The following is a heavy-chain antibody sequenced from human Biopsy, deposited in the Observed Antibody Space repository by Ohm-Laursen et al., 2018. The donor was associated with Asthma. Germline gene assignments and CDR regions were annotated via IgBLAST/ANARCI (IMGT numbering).Heavy chain of an antibody. CDR1: GFTFSSYA. CDR2: ISGSGGST. V-gene: IGHV3-23*01. CDR3: ATFPYGDYLPLDY. Sequence: SLRLSCTASGFTFSSYAMSWVRQAPGKGLEWVSAISGSGGSTYYADSVKGRFTTSRDNSKNTLYLQMNSLRAEDTAVYYCATFPYGDYLPLDYWGQGTLVTVSS. J-gene: IGHJ4*02. D-gene: IGHD4-17*01.